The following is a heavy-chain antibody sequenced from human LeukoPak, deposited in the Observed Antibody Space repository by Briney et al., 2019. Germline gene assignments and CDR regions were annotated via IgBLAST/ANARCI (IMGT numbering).Heavy chain of an antibody. CDR1: GFTFSSYS. V-gene: IGHV3-21*01. D-gene: IGHD3-22*01. J-gene: IGHJ6*04. CDR3: AREGYYDSSRGPDV. CDR2: ISSSSGYI. Sequence: PGGSLRLSCAASGFTFSSYSMNWVRQAPGKGLEWVSSISSSSGYIYYADSVKGRFTISRDNAKNSLYLQMNSLRAEDTAVYYCAREGYYDSSRGPDVWGKGTTVTVSS.